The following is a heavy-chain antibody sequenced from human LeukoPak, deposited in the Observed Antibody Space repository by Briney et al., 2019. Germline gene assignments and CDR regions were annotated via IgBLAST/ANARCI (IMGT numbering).Heavy chain of an antibody. Sequence: ASVKVSCKASGGTFSSYAISWVRQAPGQGLEWMGGIIPIFGTANYAQKFQGRVTITADESTSTAYMELSSLRSEDTAVYYCAREHPIYCSSTSCYSYFDYWGQGALVTVSS. CDR2: IIPIFGTA. J-gene: IGHJ4*02. V-gene: IGHV1-69*13. D-gene: IGHD2-2*01. CDR1: GGTFSSYA. CDR3: AREHPIYCSSTSCYSYFDY.